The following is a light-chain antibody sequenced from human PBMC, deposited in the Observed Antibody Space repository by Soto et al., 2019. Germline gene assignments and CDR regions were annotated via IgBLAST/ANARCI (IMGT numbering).Light chain of an antibody. CDR2: DAS. V-gene: IGKV1-5*01. CDR3: QQYNSYPYT. J-gene: IGKJ2*01. Sequence: DIQMTQSPSTVSASVGDAVTITCRASQSISTWLAWYQQKPGKAPNLLIYDASTLESGGPSGFSGSGSGTEFTLTISSLQPDESATYYCQQYNSYPYTFGQGNKLEIK. CDR1: QSISTW.